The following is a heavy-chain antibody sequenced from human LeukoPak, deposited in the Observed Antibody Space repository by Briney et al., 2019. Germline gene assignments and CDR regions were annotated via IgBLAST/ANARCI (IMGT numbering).Heavy chain of an antibody. Sequence: SETLSLTCTVSGGSISSSSYSWGWIRQPPGKGLEWIGSIYYGGSTYYNPSLKSRVTISVDTSKNQFSLKLSSVTAADTAVYYCARRRRLLWFGESNFDYWGQGTLVTVSS. D-gene: IGHD3-10*01. CDR3: ARRRRLLWFGESNFDY. CDR1: GGSISSSSYS. J-gene: IGHJ4*02. CDR2: IYYGGST. V-gene: IGHV4-39*07.